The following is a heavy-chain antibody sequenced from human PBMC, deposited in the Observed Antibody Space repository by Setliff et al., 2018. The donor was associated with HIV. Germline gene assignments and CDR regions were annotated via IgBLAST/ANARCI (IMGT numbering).Heavy chain of an antibody. V-gene: IGHV1-8*03. Sequence: GASVKVSCKASGYTFISYDINWVRQATGQGLEWMGWMNPNIGKTAYAHKFQGRVTITADKSTTTTYMELSSLRSDDTAIYYCARDFHVLGYCSADSCPYDASDVWGQGTMVTVSS. CDR2: MNPNIGKT. CDR3: ARDFHVLGYCSADSCPYDASDV. CDR1: GYTFISYD. D-gene: IGHD2-15*01. J-gene: IGHJ3*01.